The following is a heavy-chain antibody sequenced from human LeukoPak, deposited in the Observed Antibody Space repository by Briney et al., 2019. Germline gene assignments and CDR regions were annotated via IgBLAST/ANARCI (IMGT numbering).Heavy chain of an antibody. J-gene: IGHJ5*02. CDR3: ARGDPHADL. CDR1: GFIFSSYA. V-gene: IGHV3-48*04. CDR2: ITISGHTK. Sequence: GGSLRLSCAASGFIFSSYAMSWVRQAPGKGLEWIADITISGHTKNYADSVKGRFTISRDNAGTSLYLQMNSLRVEDTGVYYCARGDPHADLWGQGTLVTVSS.